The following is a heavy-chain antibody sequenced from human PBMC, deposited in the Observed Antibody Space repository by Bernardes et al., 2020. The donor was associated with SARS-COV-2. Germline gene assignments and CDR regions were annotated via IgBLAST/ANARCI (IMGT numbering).Heavy chain of an antibody. V-gene: IGHV3-7*01. Sequence: GGSLRLSCAASGFTFSSYWMSWVRQAPGKGLEWVANIKQDGSEKYYVDSVKGRFTISRDNAKNSLYLQMNSLRAEDTAVYYCARDSYYYGSGSSYYYYGMDVWGQGTTVTVSS. J-gene: IGHJ6*02. CDR3: ARDSYYYGSGSSYYYYGMDV. D-gene: IGHD3-10*01. CDR1: GFTFSSYW. CDR2: IKQDGSEK.